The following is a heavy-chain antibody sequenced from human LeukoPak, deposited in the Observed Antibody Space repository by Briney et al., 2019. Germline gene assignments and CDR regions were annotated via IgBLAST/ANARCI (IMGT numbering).Heavy chain of an antibody. CDR3: AKIIDGAATGC. CDR1: GLTFVGYE. J-gene: IGHJ4*02. CDR2: ISDSGGSI. V-gene: IGHV3-23*01. Sequence: GGSLRLSCAASGLTFVGYERNGVRRPAGRGLGWFSSISDSGGSIYYADSVKGRFTISRDNSKGTLYLQMNSLRAEDTAVYYCAKIIDGAATGCWGQGTLVTVSS. D-gene: IGHD2-15*01.